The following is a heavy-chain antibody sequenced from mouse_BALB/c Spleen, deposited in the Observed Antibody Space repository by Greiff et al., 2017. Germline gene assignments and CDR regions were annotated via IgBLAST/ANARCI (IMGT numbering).Heavy chain of an antibody. Sequence: QVTLKVSGPGILQPSQTLSLTCSFSGFSLSTSGMGVSWIRQPSGTGLEWLAHIYWDDDKRYNPSLKSRLTISKDTSRNQVFLKITSVDTADTATYYCARRDGSSFTSYFDYWGQGTTRTVSS. D-gene: IGHD1-1*01. V-gene: IGHV8-12*01. CDR1: GFSLSTSGMG. CDR3: ARRDGSSFTSYFDY. CDR2: IYWDDDK. J-gene: IGHJ2*01.